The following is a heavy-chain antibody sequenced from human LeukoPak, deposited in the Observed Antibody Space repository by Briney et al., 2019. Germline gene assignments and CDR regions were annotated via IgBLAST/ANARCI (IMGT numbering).Heavy chain of an antibody. D-gene: IGHD3-9*01. V-gene: IGHV3-74*01. CDR3: VRDWDHFDFDS. CDR2: IRGDGSHT. J-gene: IGHJ5*01. CDR1: GFTFGNYW. Sequence: GGSLRLSCAASGFTFGNYWMHWVRQAPGKGLVWVSRIRGDGSHTIYADSVKGRFTISRDNAKNTLYLQMKSLRAEDTAVYYCVRDWDHFDFDSWGQGTLVTVSS.